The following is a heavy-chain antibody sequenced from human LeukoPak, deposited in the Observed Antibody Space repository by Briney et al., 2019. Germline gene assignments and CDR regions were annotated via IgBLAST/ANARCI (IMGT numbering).Heavy chain of an antibody. CDR2: IYPGDSDT. D-gene: IGHD4-23*01. Sequence: KVGESLKISCKGSGYSFTSYWIGWVRQMPGKGLEWMGIIYPGDSDTRYSPSFQGQVTISADKSISTAYLQWSSLKASDTAMYYCARHRISRYGSNPLGIDYWGQGTLVTVSS. V-gene: IGHV5-51*01. CDR3: ARHRISRYGSNPLGIDY. J-gene: IGHJ4*02. CDR1: GYSFTSYW.